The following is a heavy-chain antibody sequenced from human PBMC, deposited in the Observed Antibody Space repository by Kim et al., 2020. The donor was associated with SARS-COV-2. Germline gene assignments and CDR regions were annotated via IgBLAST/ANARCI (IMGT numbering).Heavy chain of an antibody. J-gene: IGHJ6*02. V-gene: IGHV1-18*01. CDR2: ISAYNGNT. D-gene: IGHD1-26*01. Sequence: ASVKVSCKASGYTFTSYGISWVRQAPGQGLEWMGWISAYNGNTNYAQKLQGRVTMTTDTSTSTAYMELRSLRSDDTAVYYCAREGELPPHYYYYYGMDVWGQGTTVTVSS. CDR3: AREGELPPHYYYYYGMDV. CDR1: GYTFTSYG.